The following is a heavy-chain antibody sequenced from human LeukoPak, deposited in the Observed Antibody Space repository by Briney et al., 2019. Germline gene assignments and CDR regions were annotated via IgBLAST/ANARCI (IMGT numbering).Heavy chain of an antibody. D-gene: IGHD3-3*01. Sequence: GGSLRLSCAASGFTFSSYSMNWVRPAPGKGLEWVSSISSSSSYIYYADSVKGRFTISRVNAKNSLYLQMNSLRAEDTALYYCARDPGWDFWSGYKSGVSDWFDPWGQGTLVTVSS. CDR3: ARDPGWDFWSGYKSGVSDWFDP. J-gene: IGHJ5*02. CDR2: ISSSSSYI. V-gene: IGHV3-21*01. CDR1: GFTFSSYS.